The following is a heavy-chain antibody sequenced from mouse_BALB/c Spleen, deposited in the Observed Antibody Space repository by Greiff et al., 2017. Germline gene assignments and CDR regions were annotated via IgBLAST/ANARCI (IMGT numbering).Heavy chain of an antibody. CDR1: GFTFSDYY. J-gene: IGHJ4*01. CDR3: ARDDVITTVVAPMDY. D-gene: IGHD1-1*01. CDR2: ISDGGSYT. Sequence: EVKLMESGGGLVKPGGSLKLSCAASGFTFSDYYMYWVRQTPEKRLEWVATISDGGSYTYYPDSVKGRFTISRDNAKNNLYLQMSSLKSEDTAMYYCARDDVITTVVAPMDYWGQGTSVTVSS. V-gene: IGHV5-4*02.